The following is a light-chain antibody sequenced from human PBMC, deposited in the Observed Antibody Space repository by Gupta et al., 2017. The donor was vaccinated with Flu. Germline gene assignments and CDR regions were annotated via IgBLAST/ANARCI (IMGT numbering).Light chain of an antibody. J-gene: IGLJ3*02. CDR2: EVS. Sequence: QSALTQPASMSGSPGQSITISCIGTSSDIGAYNFVTWYQQRPGKAPRLIIYEVSNRPSGTSDRFSGSKSGNAASLTISGLQAEDEADYYCTSYTSTTSLHWVFGGGIRLTVL. V-gene: IGLV2-14*01. CDR1: SSDIGAYNF. CDR3: TSYTSTTSLHWV.